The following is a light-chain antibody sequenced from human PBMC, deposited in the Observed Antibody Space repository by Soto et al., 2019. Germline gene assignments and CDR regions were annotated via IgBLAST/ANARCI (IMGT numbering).Light chain of an antibody. J-gene: IGKJ1*01. V-gene: IGKV1-5*03. CDR2: KAS. Sequence: DIQMTQSPSTLSGSVGDRVTITCRASQTISSLLAWYQQKPGKAPKLLIYKASTLKSGVPSRFSGSGYGTEFTITISSLQPDDFATYYCQHYNSYSEAFGQGTKVDIK. CDR1: QTISSL. CDR3: QHYNSYSEA.